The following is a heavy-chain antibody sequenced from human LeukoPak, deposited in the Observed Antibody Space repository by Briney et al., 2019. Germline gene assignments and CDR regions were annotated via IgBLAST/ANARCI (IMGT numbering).Heavy chain of an antibody. Sequence: GSLRLSCAASGFAFSTNWMHWVRQAPGKGLVWVSHISTDARTITYADFVKGRFTISRDNAKNTLYLQMNSLRAEDTAVYYCTRGQWGLDYWGQGTLVTVSS. J-gene: IGHJ4*02. CDR2: ISTDARTI. CDR1: GFAFSTNW. V-gene: IGHV3-74*01. CDR3: TRGQWGLDY. D-gene: IGHD1-26*01.